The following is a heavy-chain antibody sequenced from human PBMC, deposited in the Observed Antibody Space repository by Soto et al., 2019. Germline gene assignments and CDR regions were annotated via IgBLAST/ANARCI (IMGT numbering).Heavy chain of an antibody. J-gene: IGHJ4*02. Sequence: GGSLRLACAASGFTFSSYWMSWVRQAPGKGLEWVANIRQDGSEKYYVDSVKGRFTISRDNAKNSLYLQMNSLRAEDTAVYYCARGEGSLRFLEWLPFDYWGQGTLVTVSS. D-gene: IGHD3-3*01. CDR1: GFTFSSYW. CDR3: ARGEGSLRFLEWLPFDY. V-gene: IGHV3-7*03. CDR2: IRQDGSEK.